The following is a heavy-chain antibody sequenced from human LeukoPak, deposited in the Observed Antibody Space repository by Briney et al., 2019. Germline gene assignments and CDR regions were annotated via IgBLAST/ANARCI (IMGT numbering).Heavy chain of an antibody. J-gene: IGHJ4*02. CDR2: LSYTGKT. CDR1: GASVSSSH. CDR3: SEGYFEPFDH. V-gene: IGHV4-59*02. D-gene: IGHD2/OR15-2a*01. Sequence: SETLSLTCLVSGASVSSSHWNWIRQFPGKGLEWIGCLSYTGKTDYNPSLTGRVTISLGTSKNQVSLKLRSVTAADTAVYYCSEGYFEPFDHWSQGILVTVSS.